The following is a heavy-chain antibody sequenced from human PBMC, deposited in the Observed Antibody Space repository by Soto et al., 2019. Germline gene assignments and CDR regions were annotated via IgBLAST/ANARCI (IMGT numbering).Heavy chain of an antibody. CDR1: GYTFTGHY. D-gene: IGHD2-2*01. V-gene: IGHV1-2*02. CDR2: ITPNSGYT. J-gene: IGHJ4*02. CDR3: AKDNGQLLIFEY. Sequence: GASVKVSCKASGYTFTGHYVHWVRQAPGQGLEWMGWITPNSGYTNYAQKFQGRVTMTRDTSISTAYMELSGLRSDDTAVYYCAKDNGQLLIFEYWGQGTLVTV.